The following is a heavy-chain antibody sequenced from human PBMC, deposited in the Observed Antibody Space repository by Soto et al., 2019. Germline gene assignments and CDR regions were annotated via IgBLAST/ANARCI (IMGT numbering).Heavy chain of an antibody. CDR3: ARPYSSGPGIDFDY. CDR2: ISSSSSYI. J-gene: IGHJ4*02. D-gene: IGHD6-19*01. CDR1: GFTFSSYS. Sequence: EVQLVESGGGLVKPGGSLRLSCAASGFTFSSYSMNWVRQAPGKGLEWVSSISSSSSYIYYADSVKGRFTISRDNAKNSLYLQMNRLRAEDTAVYYCARPYSSGPGIDFDYWGQGTLVTVSS. V-gene: IGHV3-21*01.